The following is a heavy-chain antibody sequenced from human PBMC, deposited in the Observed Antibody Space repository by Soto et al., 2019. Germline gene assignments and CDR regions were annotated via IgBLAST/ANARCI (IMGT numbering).Heavy chain of an antibody. J-gene: IGHJ6*03. CDR3: ARRTVTTGRVTYYYYYYMDV. CDR2: IYYSGST. CDR1: GGSISSSSYY. Sequence: SETLSLTCTVSGGSISSSSYYWGWIRQPPGKGLEWIGSIYYSGSTYYNPSLKSRVAISVDTSKNQFSLKLSSVTAADTAVYYCARRTVTTGRVTYYYYYYMDVWGKGTTVTVSS. D-gene: IGHD4-17*01. V-gene: IGHV4-39*01.